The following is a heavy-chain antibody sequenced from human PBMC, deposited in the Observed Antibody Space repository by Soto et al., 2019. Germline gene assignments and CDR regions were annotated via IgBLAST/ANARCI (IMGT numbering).Heavy chain of an antibody. CDR1: GFTFGDYY. CDR2: IRSSSNTI. J-gene: IGHJ6*02. CDR3: ARVPLGGTTWIYYYNGMDV. D-gene: IGHD1-1*01. Sequence: QIQLVESGGGLVKPGGSLRLSCEASGFTFGDYYMTWIRQAPGKGLEWLSYIRSSSNTIYNADSVEGRFTISRDNAKNSLYLQMNGLRADATAVYYCARVPLGGTTWIYYYNGMDVWGQGTTVTVSS. V-gene: IGHV3-11*01.